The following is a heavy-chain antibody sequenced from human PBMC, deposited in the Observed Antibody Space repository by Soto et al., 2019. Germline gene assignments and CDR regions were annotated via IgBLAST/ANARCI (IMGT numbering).Heavy chain of an antibody. D-gene: IGHD2-21*02. CDR2: ISPKSVGT. CDR3: ARPPGYISDWYYFDL. V-gene: IGHV1-2*02. CDR1: GYTFIDYY. J-gene: IGHJ4*02. Sequence: ASVKVSGKASGYTFIDYYMHWVRQAPGQGYEWMGRISPKSVGTNYAQKFQGRVTMAYDTSLNTAYMELSSLISEDTAVYYCARPPGYISDWYYFDLRGQGTLVTVSS.